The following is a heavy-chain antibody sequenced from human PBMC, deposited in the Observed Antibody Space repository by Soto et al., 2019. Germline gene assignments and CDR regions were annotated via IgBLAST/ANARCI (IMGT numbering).Heavy chain of an antibody. CDR2: IYYSGST. V-gene: IGHV4-61*01. CDR1: GGSVSSDSFY. CDR3: AGVSLERLEPYYYYYYGMDV. J-gene: IGHJ6*02. D-gene: IGHD1-1*01. Sequence: PSETLSLTCTVSGGSVSSDSFYWSWIRQPPGKGLEWIGYIYYSGSTNYNPSLKSRVTISVDTSKNQFSLKLSSVTAADTAVYYCAGVSLERLEPYYYYYYGMDVWGQGTTVTVSS.